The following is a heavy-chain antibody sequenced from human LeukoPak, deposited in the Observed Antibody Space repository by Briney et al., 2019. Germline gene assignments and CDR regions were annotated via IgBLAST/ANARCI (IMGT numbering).Heavy chain of an antibody. CDR2: IYTSGST. V-gene: IGHV4-4*07. CDR3: ARADRDYGSGSYPNWFDP. CDR1: GGSISSYY. Sequence: SETLSLICTVSGGSISSYYWSWIRQPAGKGLEWIGRIYTSGSTNYNPSLKSRVTMSVDTSKNQFSLKLSSVTAADTAVYYCARADRDYGSGSYPNWFDPWGQGTLVTVSS. D-gene: IGHD3-10*01. J-gene: IGHJ5*02.